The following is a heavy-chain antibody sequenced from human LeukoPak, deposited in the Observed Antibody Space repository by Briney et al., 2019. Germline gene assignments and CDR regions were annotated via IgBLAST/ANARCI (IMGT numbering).Heavy chain of an antibody. CDR3: ARLWGVDAFDI. Sequence: EASVKVSCKASGYTFTSYGISWVRQAPGQGLEWMGWINPNSGGTNYAQKFQGRVTMTRDTSISTAYMELSRLRSDDTAAYYCARLWGVDAFDIWGQGTMVTVSS. D-gene: IGHD3-10*01. J-gene: IGHJ3*02. CDR2: INPNSGGT. V-gene: IGHV1-2*02. CDR1: GYTFTSYG.